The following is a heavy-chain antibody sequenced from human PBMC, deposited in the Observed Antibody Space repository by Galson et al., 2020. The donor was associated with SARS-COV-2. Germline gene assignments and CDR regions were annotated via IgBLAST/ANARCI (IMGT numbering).Heavy chain of an antibody. CDR3: ARSMGVWFDP. V-gene: IGHV2-70*11. Sequence: TFSGFSLSTSGMCVSWIRQPPGKALEWLARIDWDDDKYYSTSLKTRLTISKNTSKNQVVLTMTNMDPVDTATYYCARSMGVWFDPWGQGTLVTVSS. D-gene: IGHD3-10*01. CDR1: GFSLSTSGMC. CDR2: IDWDDDK. J-gene: IGHJ5*02.